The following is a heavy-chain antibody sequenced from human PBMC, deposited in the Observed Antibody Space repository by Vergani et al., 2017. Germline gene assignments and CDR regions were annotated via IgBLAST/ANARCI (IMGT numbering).Heavy chain of an antibody. CDR2: IYPGDSDT. V-gene: IGHV5-51*01. J-gene: IGHJ1*01. CDR3: ARSDSSSAVDGYFQH. Sequence: EVQLVQSEAEVKKPGESLKISCKGSGYSFTSYWIGWVRQMPGKGLEWMGIIYPGDSDTRYSPSFQGQVTISADKSISTAYLQWSSLKASDTAMYYCARSDSSSAVDGYFQHWGQGTLVTVSS. D-gene: IGHD6-6*01. CDR1: GYSFTSYW.